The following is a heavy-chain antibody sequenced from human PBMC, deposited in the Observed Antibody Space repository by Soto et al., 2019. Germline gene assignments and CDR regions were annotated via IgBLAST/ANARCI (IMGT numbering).Heavy chain of an antibody. D-gene: IGHD3-22*01. V-gene: IGHV1-24*01. CDR3: ATDLRISYDSSGYFCY. CDR2: FDPEDGET. J-gene: IGHJ4*02. Sequence: ASVKVSCKVSGYTLTELSMHWVRQAPGKGPEWMGGFDPEDGETIYAQKFQGRVTMTEDTSTDTAYMELSSLRSEDTAVYYCATDLRISYDSSGYFCYWGQGTLVTVYS. CDR1: GYTLTELS.